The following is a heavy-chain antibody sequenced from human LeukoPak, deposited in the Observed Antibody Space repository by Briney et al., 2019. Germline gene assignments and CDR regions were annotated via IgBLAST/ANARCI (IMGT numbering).Heavy chain of an antibody. CDR2: ISSSGSTI. Sequence: QPGGSLRLSCAASGFTFSSYDMNWVRQAPGKGLEWVSYISSSGSTIYYADSVKGRVTISRDNAKNSLYLQMNSLRAEDTAVYYCARDPLYYDSSYYYYYYMDVWGKGTTVTVSS. CDR3: ARDPLYYDSSYYYYYYMDV. V-gene: IGHV3-48*04. CDR1: GFTFSSYD. J-gene: IGHJ6*03. D-gene: IGHD3-22*01.